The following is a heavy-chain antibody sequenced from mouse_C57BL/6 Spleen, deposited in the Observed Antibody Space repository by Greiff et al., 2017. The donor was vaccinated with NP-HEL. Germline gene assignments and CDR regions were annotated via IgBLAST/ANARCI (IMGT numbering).Heavy chain of an antibody. CDR1: GYAFSSSW. D-gene: IGHD4-1*01. CDR3: ASNCDKGDFDG. Sequence: VQLQQSGPELVKPGASVKISCKASGYAFSSSWMHWVKQRPGKGLEWIGRIDPGDGDTKYNGKFKGKATLTVDKPASTAYMQLSSRTSEDSAVYFCASNCDKGDFDGWGTGTTVTVAS. J-gene: IGHJ1*03. CDR2: IDPGDGDT. V-gene: IGHV1-82*01.